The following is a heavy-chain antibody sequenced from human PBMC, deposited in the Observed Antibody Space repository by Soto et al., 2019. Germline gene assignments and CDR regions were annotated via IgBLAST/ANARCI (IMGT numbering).Heavy chain of an antibody. CDR1: GFTFSSYS. D-gene: IGHD1-26*01. CDR3: ARNRAGGLNYYYYMDV. J-gene: IGHJ6*03. Sequence: EVQLVETGGGLVKPGGSLRLFCAASGFTFSSYSMNWVRQAPGKGLEWVSSISSSSSYIYYADSVKGRFTIPRDNAKNSLYLQMNSLRAEDTAVYYCARNRAGGLNYYYYMDVWGKGTTVTVSS. CDR2: ISSSSSYI. V-gene: IGHV3-21*01.